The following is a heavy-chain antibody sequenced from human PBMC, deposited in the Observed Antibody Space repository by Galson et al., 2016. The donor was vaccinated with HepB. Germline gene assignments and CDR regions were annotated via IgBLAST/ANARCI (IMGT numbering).Heavy chain of an antibody. CDR2: ISYSGNT. D-gene: IGHD3-22*01. J-gene: IGHJ4*02. CDR1: GDSSSGDYY. V-gene: IGHV4-31*03. CDR3: ARVGGYYVYYFDS. Sequence: TLSLTCTVSGDSSSGDYYWSWIRQQPGKGLEWIGYISYSGNTDYNPSLKSRVTISVDTSKNQFSLKLSSVTAADTAVYYCARVGGYYVYYFDSWGQGTLVTVSS.